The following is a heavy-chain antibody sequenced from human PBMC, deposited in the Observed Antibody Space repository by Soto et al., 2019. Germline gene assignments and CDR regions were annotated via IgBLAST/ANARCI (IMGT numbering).Heavy chain of an antibody. J-gene: IGHJ4*02. CDR1: GYTFVAFD. V-gene: IGHV1-8*01. Sequence: QVQLVQSGAEVKKPGASVKVSCKASGYTFVAFDIAWVRQASGQGLEWVGLVNPDTGDTAYKREFPGRLSMTRDTSINTVYMELSSLTPDDTAMYFCVRQAGGASTPGDDYWGQGTLVTVSP. CDR2: VNPDTGDT. CDR3: VRQAGGASTPGDDY. D-gene: IGHD2-15*01.